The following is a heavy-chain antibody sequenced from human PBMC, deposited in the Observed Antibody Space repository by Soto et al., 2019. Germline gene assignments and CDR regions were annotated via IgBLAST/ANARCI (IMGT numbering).Heavy chain of an antibody. J-gene: IGHJ4*02. CDR3: GSQRTTVITQAYFDS. V-gene: IGHV4-39*01. D-gene: IGHD4-4*01. CDR1: GGSVTNSSYY. CDR2: VYYRGRS. Sequence: SETLSLTCTVSGGSVTNSSYYWGWIRQSPGKGLEWIGSVYYRGRSYSKSSVKSRVTISVDTSKNQFSLNLNSVTASDTAVYFCGSQRTTVITQAYFDSWGMGARVTVSS.